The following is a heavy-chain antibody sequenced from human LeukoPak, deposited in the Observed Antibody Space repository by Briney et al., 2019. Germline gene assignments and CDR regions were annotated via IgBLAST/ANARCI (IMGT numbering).Heavy chain of an antibody. V-gene: IGHV3-74*01. D-gene: IGHD4-23*01. Sequence: GGSLRLSCAASGFTFSSYWMHWVPQAPGKGRVWVSRINTDGSSTSYADSVKGRFTISRDNAKNTLYLQMNSLRAEDTAVYYCARTYGANSGPYYWGQGTLVTVSS. J-gene: IGHJ4*02. CDR3: ARTYGANSGPYY. CDR2: INTDGSST. CDR1: GFTFSSYW.